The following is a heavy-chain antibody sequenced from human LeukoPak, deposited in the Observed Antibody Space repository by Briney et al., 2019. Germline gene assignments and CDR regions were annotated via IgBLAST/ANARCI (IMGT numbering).Heavy chain of an antibody. V-gene: IGHV3-23*01. CDR2: ISGSGGST. CDR3: AKGTVRGRLNWNYGVAVDY. CDR1: GFTFSSYA. D-gene: IGHD1-7*01. Sequence: GGSLRLSCAASGFTFSSYAMSWVRQAPGKGLEWVSAISGSGGSTYYADSVKGRFTISRDNSKNTLYLQMNSLRAEDTAVYYCAKGTVRGRLNWNYGVAVDYWGQGTLVTVSS. J-gene: IGHJ4*02.